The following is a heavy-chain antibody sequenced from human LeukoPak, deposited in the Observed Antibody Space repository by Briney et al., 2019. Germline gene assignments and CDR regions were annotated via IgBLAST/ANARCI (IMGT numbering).Heavy chain of an antibody. D-gene: IGHD6-6*01. Sequence: GGSLRLSCAASGFSFSSYSFNWVRQAPGKGLEWVSYISSSSNTIYYADSVKGRFTISRDNAKNSLYLQMNSLRDEDTAVYYCARRHGSSWADYDYWGQGTLVTVSS. V-gene: IGHV3-48*02. J-gene: IGHJ4*02. CDR3: ARRHGSSWADYDY. CDR1: GFSFSSYS. CDR2: ISSSSNTI.